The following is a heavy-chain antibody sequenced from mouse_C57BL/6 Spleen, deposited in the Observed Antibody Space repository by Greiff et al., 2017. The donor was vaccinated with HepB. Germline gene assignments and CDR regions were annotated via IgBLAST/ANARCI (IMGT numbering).Heavy chain of an antibody. D-gene: IGHD1-1*01. J-gene: IGHJ2*01. CDR3: ARATTVVAPCY. Sequence: QVQLQQPGAELVKPGASVKMSCKASGYTFTSYWITWVKQRPGQGLEWIGDIYPGSGSTNYNEKFKSKATLTVDTSSSTAYLQLSSLTSEDSAVYYCARATTVVAPCYWGQGTTLTVSS. CDR1: GYTFTSYW. CDR2: IYPGSGST. V-gene: IGHV1-55*01.